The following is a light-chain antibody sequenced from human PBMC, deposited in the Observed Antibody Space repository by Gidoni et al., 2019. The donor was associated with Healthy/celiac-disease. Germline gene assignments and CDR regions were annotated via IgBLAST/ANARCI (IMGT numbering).Light chain of an antibody. Sequence: DIQMTQSPSSLSASVGDRVTITCRASQSISSYLNWYQQKPGKAHKLLIYAASSLQSGVPSRFSGSGSGTDFTLTISSLQPEDFATYHCQQSYSTPWTFGQGTKVEIK. CDR2: AAS. CDR3: QQSYSTPWT. V-gene: IGKV1-39*01. J-gene: IGKJ1*01. CDR1: QSISSY.